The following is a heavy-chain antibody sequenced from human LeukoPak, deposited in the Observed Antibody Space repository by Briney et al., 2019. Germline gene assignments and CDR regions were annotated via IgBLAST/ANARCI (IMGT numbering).Heavy chain of an antibody. CDR1: GFSFSSYA. J-gene: IGHJ6*02. D-gene: IGHD3-3*01. Sequence: GGSLRLSCVGSGFSFSSYAMSWVRQAPGKGLEWVSGISGSGGNAYYADSIKGRFTISRDNSMNTLYLQMNSLRAEDTAVYYCAKRYDFWSGSFNYYNMDVWGQGTTVTVSS. CDR3: AKRYDFWSGSFNYYNMDV. V-gene: IGHV3-23*01. CDR2: ISGSGGNA.